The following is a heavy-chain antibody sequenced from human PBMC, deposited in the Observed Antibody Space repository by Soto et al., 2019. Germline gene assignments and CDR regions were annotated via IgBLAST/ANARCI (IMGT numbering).Heavy chain of an antibody. J-gene: IGHJ4*02. CDR2: ISGSGGST. D-gene: IGHD5-12*01. CDR3: AKDSLAIPEGGYDY. Sequence: EVQLLESGGGLVQPGGSLRLSCAASGFTFSSYAMSWVRQAPGKGLEWVSAISGSGGSTYYADSVKGRFTISRDTSKNTLYLQMNSLRAEDTAVYYCAKDSLAIPEGGYDYWGQGTLVTVSS. V-gene: IGHV3-23*01. CDR1: GFTFSSYA.